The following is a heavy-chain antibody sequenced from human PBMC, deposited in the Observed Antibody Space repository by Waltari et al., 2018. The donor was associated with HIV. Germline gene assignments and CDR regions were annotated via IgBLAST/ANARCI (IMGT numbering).Heavy chain of an antibody. J-gene: IGHJ4*02. Sequence: QVQLVQSGAEVKKPGSSVKVSCKASGGTFSSYAISWVRQAPGQGLEWMGGIIPIVGTANYAQKFQGRVTITADEATSTAYMELSSLRSDDTAVYYCARDSFLYGSGSYFDYWGQGTLVTVSS. CDR1: GGTFSSYA. D-gene: IGHD3-10*01. CDR3: ARDSFLYGSGSYFDY. CDR2: IIPIVGTA. V-gene: IGHV1-69*12.